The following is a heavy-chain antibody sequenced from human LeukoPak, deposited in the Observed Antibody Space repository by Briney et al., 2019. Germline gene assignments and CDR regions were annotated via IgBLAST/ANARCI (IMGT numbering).Heavy chain of an antibody. CDR2: VYYSGST. CDR3: ARPSRTGSGWDAFDI. V-gene: IGHV4-59*08. Sequence: SETLSLTCTVSGGSISSYYWSWIRQPPGKEPEWSGYVYYSGSTNYNPSLKSRVTISVDTSKNHFSLTLSSVTAADTAVYYCARPSRTGSGWDAFDIWGQGTMVTVSS. CDR1: GGSISSYY. D-gene: IGHD3-22*01. J-gene: IGHJ3*02.